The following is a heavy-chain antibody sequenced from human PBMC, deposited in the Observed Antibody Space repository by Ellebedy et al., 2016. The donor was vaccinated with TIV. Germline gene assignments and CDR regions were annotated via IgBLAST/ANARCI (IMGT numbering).Heavy chain of an antibody. D-gene: IGHD3-10*01. J-gene: IGHJ6*02. Sequence: ASVKVSXXASGYTFTSYGISWVRQAPGQGLEWMGWISAYNGNTNYVQKLQGRVTMTTDTSTSTAYMELRSLRSDDTAVYYCARAPITMVRGVPMYYYGMDVWGQGTTVTVSS. CDR3: ARAPITMVRGVPMYYYGMDV. CDR2: ISAYNGNT. V-gene: IGHV1-18*04. CDR1: GYTFTSYG.